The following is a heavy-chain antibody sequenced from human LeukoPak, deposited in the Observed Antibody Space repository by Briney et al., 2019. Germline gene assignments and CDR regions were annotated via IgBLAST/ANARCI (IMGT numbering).Heavy chain of an antibody. V-gene: IGHV3-9*01. CDR3: ARGASRHYYYYGMDV. D-gene: IGHD2-2*01. Sequence: PGGSLRLSCAASGFTFSSYAMHWVRHAPGKGGERVSRISWNSCSIGYADSVKGRFTLSSHNAKKSLYLQMNSLRAEDTPLYYCARGASRHYYYYGMDVWGQGTTVTVPS. CDR1: GFTFSSYA. CDR2: ISWNSCSI. J-gene: IGHJ6*02.